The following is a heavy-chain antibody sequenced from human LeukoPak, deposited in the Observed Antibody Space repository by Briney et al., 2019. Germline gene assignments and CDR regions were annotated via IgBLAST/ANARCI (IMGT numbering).Heavy chain of an antibody. CDR2: ISGSGGSA. V-gene: IGHV3-23*01. D-gene: IGHD5-18*01. J-gene: IGHJ4*02. Sequence: PGGSLRLSCAASRFTFSTYAMSWVRQAPGEGLEWVSGISGSGGSAYCADSVKGRFTISRDNSKNTLYLQMNSLRAEDTAVYYCAKPNTAMVSSPDYWGQGTLVTVSS. CDR1: RFTFSTYA. CDR3: AKPNTAMVSSPDY.